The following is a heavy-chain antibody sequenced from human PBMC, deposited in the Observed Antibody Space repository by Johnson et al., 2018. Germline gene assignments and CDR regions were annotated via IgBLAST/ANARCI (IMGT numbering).Heavy chain of an antibody. J-gene: IGHJ3*01. CDR2: ISGSSSDI. CDR3: ARVTGLGYCRGGNCHDAFDV. D-gene: IGHD2-15*01. CDR1: GFTFSDYY. V-gene: IGHV3-11*05. Sequence: VQLVESGGGLVKPGGSLRLSCAATGFTFSDYYMSWNRQATGQGLEWVSSISGSSSDIYYADSVKGRFTISRENVKTSLYLQMNSLRAEDTAVYYCARVTGLGYCRGGNCHDAFDVWGQGTMVTVS.